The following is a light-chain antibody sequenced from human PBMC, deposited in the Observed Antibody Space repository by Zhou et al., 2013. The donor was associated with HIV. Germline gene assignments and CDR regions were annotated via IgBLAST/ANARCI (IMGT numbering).Light chain of an antibody. CDR2: GAA. Sequence: EIVMTQSPATLSVSSGERATLSCRASQSVATNLAWYQQKPGQAPKLLVFGAANRAAGISDRFSGSGSGRDFTLTINRLEPEDSAVYYCHQYGGSYTFGQGTKLEIK. CDR3: HQYGGSYT. CDR1: QSVATN. V-gene: IGKV3-20*01. J-gene: IGKJ2*01.